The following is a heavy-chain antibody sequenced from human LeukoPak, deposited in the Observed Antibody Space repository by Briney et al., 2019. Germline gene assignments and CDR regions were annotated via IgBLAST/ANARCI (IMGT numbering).Heavy chain of an antibody. CDR1: GFTFSSYA. Sequence: GRSLRLSCAASGFTFSSYAMSWVRQAPGKGLEWVSAISGSGGSTYYADSVKGRFTISRDNSKNTLYLQMNSLRAEDTAVYYCAKVMMEDTSYGPHGYWGRGTLVTVSS. V-gene: IGHV3-23*01. J-gene: IGHJ4*02. CDR2: ISGSGGST. CDR3: AKVMMEDTSYGPHGY. D-gene: IGHD2/OR15-2a*01.